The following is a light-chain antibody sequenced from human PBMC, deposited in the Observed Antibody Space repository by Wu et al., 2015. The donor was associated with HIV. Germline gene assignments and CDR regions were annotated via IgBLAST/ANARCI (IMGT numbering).Light chain of an antibody. V-gene: IGKV3-15*01. CDR3: QQYNNWPLWT. Sequence: EIVMTQSPATLSVSPGERATLSCRASQSVNNNLAWYQQKPGQAPRLLMYGASTRATGISARFSGSGSGTEFTLTISSLQSEDFAVYYCQQYNNWPLWTFGQGTKVEIK. CDR2: GAS. J-gene: IGKJ1*01. CDR1: QSVNNN.